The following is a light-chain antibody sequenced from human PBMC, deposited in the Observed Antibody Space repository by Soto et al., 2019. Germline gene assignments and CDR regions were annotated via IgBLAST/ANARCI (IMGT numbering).Light chain of an antibody. Sequence: QSVLTQPPSVSGAPGQRVTISCTGSSSNIGASYEVHWYQQLPGRAPKLLIYGNNNRPSGVPDRFSGSKSGTSGSLAITGLQAEDEADYYCQSYDSSLSGYVFGTGTKRTVL. CDR3: QSYDSSLSGYV. J-gene: IGLJ1*01. V-gene: IGLV1-40*01. CDR2: GNN. CDR1: SSNIGASYE.